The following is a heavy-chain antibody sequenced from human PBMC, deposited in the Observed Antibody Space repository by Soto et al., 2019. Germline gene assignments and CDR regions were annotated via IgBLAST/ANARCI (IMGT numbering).Heavy chain of an antibody. Sequence: PSETLSLTCTVSGGSISSGGYYWSWIRQHPGKGLEWIGYIYYSGSTYYNPSLKSRVTISVDTSKNQFSLKLSSVTAADTAVYYCARQRDYYDTSGDSYFDYWGQGTLVTVSS. V-gene: IGHV4-31*03. CDR2: IYYSGST. CDR3: ARQRDYYDTSGDSYFDY. CDR1: GGSISSGGYY. D-gene: IGHD3-22*01. J-gene: IGHJ4*02.